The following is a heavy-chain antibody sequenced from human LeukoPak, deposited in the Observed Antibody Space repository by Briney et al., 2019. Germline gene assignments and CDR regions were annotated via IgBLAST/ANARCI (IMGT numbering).Heavy chain of an antibody. V-gene: IGHV1-18*01. CDR1: GYTFTSHG. CDR2: ISAYNGNT. CDR3: ARDNSVGDNAWWFDP. D-gene: IGHD1-26*01. Sequence: ASVKVSCKASGYTFTSHGISWVRQAPGQGLEWMGWISAYNGNTNYAQKLQGRVTMTTDTSTSTAYMELSSLRSEDTAIYYCARDNSVGDNAWWFDPWGQGTLVTVSS. J-gene: IGHJ5*02.